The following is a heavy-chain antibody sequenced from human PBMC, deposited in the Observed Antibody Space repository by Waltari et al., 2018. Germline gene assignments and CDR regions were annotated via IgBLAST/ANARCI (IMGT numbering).Heavy chain of an antibody. Sequence: EVQVVESGGGLVQPGGSLRLSCAASGFTSTDHYMNWVRQAPGKGLEWVGLMRNRAISFTKEYAASVEGRFAISRDDAKNLLYLQMNSLKTEDTAVYYCVRDKSGGYYDYWGQGTLVTVSS. CDR2: MRNRAISFTK. CDR1: GFTSTDHY. CDR3: VRDKSGGYYDY. D-gene: IGHD1-26*01. V-gene: IGHV3-72*01. J-gene: IGHJ4*02.